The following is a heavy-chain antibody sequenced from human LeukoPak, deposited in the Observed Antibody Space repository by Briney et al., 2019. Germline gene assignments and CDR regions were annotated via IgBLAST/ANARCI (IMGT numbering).Heavy chain of an antibody. D-gene: IGHD6-6*01. J-gene: IGHJ5*02. CDR2: IYYSGST. CDR3: ARDRASGQLVGLEFDP. CDR1: GGSISSSSYY. V-gene: IGHV4-39*07. Sequence: PSETLSLTCTVSGGSISSSSYYWGWIRQPPGKGLEWIGSIYYSGSTYYNPSLKSRVTISVDTSKNQFSLKLSSVTAADTAVYYCARDRASGQLVGLEFDPWGQGTLVTVPS.